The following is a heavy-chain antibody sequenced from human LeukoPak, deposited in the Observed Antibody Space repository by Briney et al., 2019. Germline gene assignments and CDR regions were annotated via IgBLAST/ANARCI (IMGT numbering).Heavy chain of an antibody. V-gene: IGHV4-4*07. CDR2: IYTSGST. D-gene: IGHD6-19*01. CDR3: ARVKYTTGWGGHYYYYMDV. J-gene: IGHJ6*03. Sequence: PSETLSLTCTVSGGSISSYYWSWIRQPAGKGLEWIGRIYTSGSTNYNPSLKSRVTISVDTSKNQFSLKLSSVTAADTAVYYCARVKYTTGWGGHYYYYMDVWGKGTTVTVSS. CDR1: GGSISSYY.